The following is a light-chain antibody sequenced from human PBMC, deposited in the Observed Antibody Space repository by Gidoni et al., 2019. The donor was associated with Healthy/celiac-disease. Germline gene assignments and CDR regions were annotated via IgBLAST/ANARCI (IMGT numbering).Light chain of an antibody. CDR1: QSISSW. Sequence: DIQMTQSPSTLSASVGDRVTITCRASQSISSWLAWYQQKPGKAPKLLIYKASSLESGVPSRFSGNGSGTEFTLTISSLQPDDFATYYCQQYNSYPWTFXQXTKVEIK. CDR3: QQYNSYPWT. V-gene: IGKV1-5*03. J-gene: IGKJ1*01. CDR2: KAS.